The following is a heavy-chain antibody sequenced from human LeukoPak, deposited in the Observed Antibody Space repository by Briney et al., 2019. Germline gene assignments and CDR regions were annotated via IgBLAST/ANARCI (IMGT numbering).Heavy chain of an antibody. J-gene: IGHJ4*02. D-gene: IGHD6-13*01. Sequence: PSETLSLTCAVYGGSFSGYYWSWIRQPPGKGLEWIGEINHSGSTNYNPSLKSRVTISVDTSKSQFSLKLSSVTAADTAVYYCARVSIAAAGYYFDYWGQGTLVTVSS. CDR2: INHSGST. V-gene: IGHV4-34*01. CDR1: GGSFSGYY. CDR3: ARVSIAAAGYYFDY.